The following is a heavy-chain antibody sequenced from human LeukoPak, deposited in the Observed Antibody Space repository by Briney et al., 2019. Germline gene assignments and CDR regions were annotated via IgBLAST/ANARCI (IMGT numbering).Heavy chain of an antibody. CDR1: GDSVSRTDGG. Sequence: SQTLSLTCAISGDSVSRTDGGWNWIRQSPSRGLEWLGRTYYRSKWYYDDALSVESRISIKPDTSKNQLTLQLNSVTPEDTAAYYCARGGAFDIWGQGTMVTVSS. CDR2: TYYRSKWYY. V-gene: IGHV6-1*01. J-gene: IGHJ3*02. CDR3: ARGGAFDI.